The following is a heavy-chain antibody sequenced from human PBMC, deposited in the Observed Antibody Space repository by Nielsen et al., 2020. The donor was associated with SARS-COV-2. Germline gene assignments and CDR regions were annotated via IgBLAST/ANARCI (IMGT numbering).Heavy chain of an antibody. CDR1: GFTFDDYG. J-gene: IGHJ6*02. CDR3: AKGQWLRFVYYYYGMDV. Sequence: GESLKISCAASGFTFDDYGMSWVRQAPGKGLEWVSAISGSGGSTYYADSVKGRFTISRDNSKNTLYLQMNSLRAEDTAVYYCAKGQWLRFVYYYYGMDVWGQGTTVTVSS. CDR2: ISGSGGST. D-gene: IGHD5-12*01. V-gene: IGHV3-23*01.